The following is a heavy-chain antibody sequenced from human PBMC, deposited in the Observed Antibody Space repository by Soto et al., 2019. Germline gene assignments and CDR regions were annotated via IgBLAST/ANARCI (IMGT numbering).Heavy chain of an antibody. CDR1: GGTFSSYA. CDR3: ARRPPNYYYYGMDV. CDR2: IIPIFGTA. V-gene: IGHV1-69*13. D-gene: IGHD2-8*01. Sequence: GASVKVSCKASGGTFSSYAISWVRQAPGQGLEWRGGIIPIFGTANYAQKFQGRVTITADESTSTSYMELSSLRSEDTAVYYCARRPPNYYYYGMDVWGQGTTVTVSS. J-gene: IGHJ6*02.